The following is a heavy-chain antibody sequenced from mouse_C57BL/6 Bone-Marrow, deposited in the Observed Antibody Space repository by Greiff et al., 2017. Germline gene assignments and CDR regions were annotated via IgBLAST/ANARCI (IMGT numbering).Heavy chain of an antibody. CDR2: IDPENGDT. J-gene: IGHJ2*01. CDR3: TTLYYEGY. CDR1: GFNIKDDY. Sequence: EVQLQESGAELVRPGASVKLSCTASGFNIKDDYMHWVKQRPEQGLEWIGWIDPENGDTESASKFQGKATITADTSSNTAYLQLSSLTSEDTAVYYCTTLYYEGYWGQGTTLTVSS. V-gene: IGHV14-4*01. D-gene: IGHD2-4*01.